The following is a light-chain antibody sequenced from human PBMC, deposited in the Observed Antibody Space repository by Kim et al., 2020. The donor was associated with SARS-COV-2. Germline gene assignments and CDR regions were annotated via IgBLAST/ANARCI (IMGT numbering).Light chain of an antibody. V-gene: IGLV3-1*01. CDR1: KLGDKF. CDR3: QAWDSSTAW. Sequence: SYELTQPPSVSVSPGQTASFTCSGDKLGDKFACWYQQKPGQSPVLVIYQDSKRPSGIPERFSGSNSGNTATLTISGTQAMDEADYYCQAWDSSTAWIGGGTKLTVL. J-gene: IGLJ2*01. CDR2: QDS.